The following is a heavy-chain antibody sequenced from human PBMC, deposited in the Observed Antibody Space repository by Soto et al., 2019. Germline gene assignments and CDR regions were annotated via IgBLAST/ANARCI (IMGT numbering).Heavy chain of an antibody. CDR2: INPSGGST. CDR1: GYTFTSYY. Sequence: QVQLVQSGAEVKKPGASVKVSCKASGYTFTSYYMHWVRQAPGQGLEWMGIINPSGGSTSYAQKFQGRVTMTRDTSTSTVYMELSSLRSEDTAVYYCASHNVAQYDFDYWGQGTLVTVSS. D-gene: IGHD2-2*01. V-gene: IGHV1-46*03. CDR3: ASHNVAQYDFDY. J-gene: IGHJ4*02.